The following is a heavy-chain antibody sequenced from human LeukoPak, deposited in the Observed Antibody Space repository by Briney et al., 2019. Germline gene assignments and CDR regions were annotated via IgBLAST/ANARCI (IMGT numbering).Heavy chain of an antibody. CDR3: AKSAYDFWSSFDY. J-gene: IGHJ4*02. Sequence: GGSLRLSCAASGFTVSSNYMIWVRQAPGKGLEWVSGISDSGGSTYYADSVKGRFTISRDNSKSTLYLQMSSLRAEDTAVYYCAKSAYDFWSSFDYWGQGTLVTVSS. D-gene: IGHD3-3*01. CDR1: GFTVSSNY. CDR2: ISDSGGST. V-gene: IGHV3-23*01.